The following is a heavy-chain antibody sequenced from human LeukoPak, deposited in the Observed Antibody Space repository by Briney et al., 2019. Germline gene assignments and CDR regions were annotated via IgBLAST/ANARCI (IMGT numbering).Heavy chain of an antibody. J-gene: IGHJ3*02. CDR1: GFTFDDYG. D-gene: IGHD2-2*03. CDR2: INWNGGST. V-gene: IGHV3-20*04. CDR3: ARPGYCSSTSCYSDSSGYTDAFDI. Sequence: PGGSLRLSCAASGFTFDDYGMSWVRQAPGKGLEWVSGINWNGGSTVYADSVKGRFTISRDNAKNSLYLQMNSLRAEDTALYYCARPGYCSSTSCYSDSSGYTDAFDIWGQGTMVTVSS.